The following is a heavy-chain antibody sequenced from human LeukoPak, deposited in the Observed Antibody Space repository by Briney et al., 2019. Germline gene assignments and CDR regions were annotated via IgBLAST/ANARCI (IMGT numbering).Heavy chain of an antibody. V-gene: IGHV3-53*01. Sequence: PGGSLGLSCAVSGFTVSTHYMSWVRQAPGKGLEWLSVIYYDGSTYYADSVEGRFTISKDNSKNTLYLQMNTLRAEDTAVYYCARGGQGYNPHDYWGQGTLVTVSS. D-gene: IGHD5-24*01. J-gene: IGHJ4*02. CDR3: ARGGQGYNPHDY. CDR1: GFTVSTHY. CDR2: IYYDGST.